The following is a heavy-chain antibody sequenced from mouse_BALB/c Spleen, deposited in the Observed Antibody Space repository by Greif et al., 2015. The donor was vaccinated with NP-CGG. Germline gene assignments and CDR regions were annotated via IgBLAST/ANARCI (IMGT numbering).Heavy chain of an antibody. J-gene: IGHJ1*01. CDR1: GYTFTDYY. V-gene: IGHV1-77*01. Sequence: VQVVESGAELARPGASVKLSCKASGYTFTDYYINWVKQRTGQGLEWIGEIYPGSGNTYYNEKFKGKATLTADKSSSTAYMQLSSLTSEDSAVYFCARDSRYFDVWGAGTTVTVSS. CDR2: IYPGSGNT. CDR3: ARDSRYFDV.